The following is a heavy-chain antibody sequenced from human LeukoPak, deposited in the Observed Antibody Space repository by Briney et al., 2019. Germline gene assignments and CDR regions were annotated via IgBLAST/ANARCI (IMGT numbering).Heavy chain of an antibody. V-gene: IGHV4-30-4*01. CDR3: ARIVVVPAAKFDY. CDR2: IYYSGST. Sequence: SQTLSLTCTVSGGSISSGGYYWSWIRQPPGKGLEWIGYIYYSGSTYYNPSPKSRVTIPVDTSKNQFSLKLSSVTAADTAVYYCARIVVVPAAKFDYWGQGTLVTVSS. D-gene: IGHD2-2*01. J-gene: IGHJ4*02. CDR1: GGSISSGGYY.